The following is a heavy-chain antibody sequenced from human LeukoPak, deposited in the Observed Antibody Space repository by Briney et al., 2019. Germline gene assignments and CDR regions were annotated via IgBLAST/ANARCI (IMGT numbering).Heavy chain of an antibody. Sequence: SVKVSCKASGGTFSSYAISWVRQAPGQGLEWMGGIIPIFGTANFAQKFQGRVTITADESTSTAYMELSSLRSEDTAVYYCARDEKHGPSSSWYEYYFDYWGQGTLVTVSS. CDR3: ARDEKHGPSSSWYEYYFDY. CDR2: IIPIFGTA. J-gene: IGHJ4*02. CDR1: GGTFSSYA. D-gene: IGHD6-13*01. V-gene: IGHV1-69*01.